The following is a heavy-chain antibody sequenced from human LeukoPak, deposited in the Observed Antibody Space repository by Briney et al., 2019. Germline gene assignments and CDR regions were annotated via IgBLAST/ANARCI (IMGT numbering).Heavy chain of an antibody. J-gene: IGHJ4*02. CDR2: ISYDGSNK. Sequence: GRSQRLSCAASGFTFSSYDMHWVRQAPGKGLEWVAVISYDGSNKYYADSVKGRFTISRDNSKNTLYLQMNSLRAEDTAVYYCATLPLTTLRWALYYWGQGTLVTVSS. CDR1: GFTFSSYD. D-gene: IGHD4-23*01. CDR3: ATLPLTTLRWALYY. V-gene: IGHV3-30*04.